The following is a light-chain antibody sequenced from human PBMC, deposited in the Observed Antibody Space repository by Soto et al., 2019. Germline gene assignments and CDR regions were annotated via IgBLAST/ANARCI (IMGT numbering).Light chain of an antibody. J-gene: IGLJ2*01. CDR1: SSDVGRYNY. CDR2: EVS. CDR3: CSYTSSTSAV. Sequence: QSALTQPASVSGSPEQSITISCTGTSSDVGRYNYVSWFQQHPGKAPKLMIFEVSTRPSGVSNRFSGSKSGNTASLTISGLQIEDEADYYCCSYTSSTSAVFGGGTKLTVL. V-gene: IGLV2-14*01.